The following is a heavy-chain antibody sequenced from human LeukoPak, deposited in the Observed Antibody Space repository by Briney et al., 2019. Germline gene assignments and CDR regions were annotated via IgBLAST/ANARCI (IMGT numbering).Heavy chain of an antibody. CDR2: AHFSGST. J-gene: IGHJ6*02. V-gene: IGHV4-59*01. CDR1: GGSISSYY. CDR3: ARDCSSTNCHWPYYYGMDV. Sequence: PSETLSLTCIVSGGSISSYYWIWIRQPPGKGLEWIGYAHFSGSTDCNPSLKRRVTISVDTSRSQFSLKLSSVTAADTAVYYCARDCSSTNCHWPYYYGMDVWGQGTTVTVS. D-gene: IGHD2-2*01.